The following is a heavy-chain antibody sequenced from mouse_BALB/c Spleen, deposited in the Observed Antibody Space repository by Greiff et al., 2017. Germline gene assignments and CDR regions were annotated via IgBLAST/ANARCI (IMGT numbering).Heavy chain of an antibody. Sequence: QVQLKQSAAELARPGASVKMSCKASGYTFTSYTMHWVKQRPGQGLEWIGYINPSSGYTEYNQKFKDKTTLTADKSSSTAYMQLSSLTSEDSAVYYCARSSRYYAMDYWGQGTSVTVSS. CDR2: INPSSGYT. J-gene: IGHJ4*01. CDR1: GYTFTSYT. V-gene: IGHV1-4*02. CDR3: ARSSRYYAMDY.